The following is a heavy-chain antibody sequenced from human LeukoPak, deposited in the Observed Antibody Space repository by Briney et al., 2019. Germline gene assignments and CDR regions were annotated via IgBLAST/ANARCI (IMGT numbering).Heavy chain of an antibody. D-gene: IGHD3-3*01. V-gene: IGHV3-30*01. CDR1: GFPFNKYA. Sequence: GGSLRLSYAASGFPFNKYAIQWVRQAPGKGLEWVAIISNDGTKKDYADSVKGRFTISRDDSKNTVFLQMNSLRAEDTAVYYCTRDVPNYDLWTGYSDCWGQGTLVIVSS. CDR3: TRDVPNYDLWTGYSDC. J-gene: IGHJ4*02. CDR2: ISNDGTKK.